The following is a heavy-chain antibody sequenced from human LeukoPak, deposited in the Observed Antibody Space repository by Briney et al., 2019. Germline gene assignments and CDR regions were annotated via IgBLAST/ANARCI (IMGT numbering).Heavy chain of an antibody. CDR2: IYHSGST. CDR3: ARRAPYYDILTGPHDY. V-gene: IGHV4-34*01. J-gene: IGHJ4*02. D-gene: IGHD3-9*01. CDR1: GGSFSGFY. Sequence: SETLSLTCAVYGGSFSGFYWSWIRQSPGKGLEWIGEIYHSGSTNYNPSLKSRVTILVDESKNQFSLKLSSVTAADTAVYYCARRAPYYDILTGPHDYWGQGTLVTVSS.